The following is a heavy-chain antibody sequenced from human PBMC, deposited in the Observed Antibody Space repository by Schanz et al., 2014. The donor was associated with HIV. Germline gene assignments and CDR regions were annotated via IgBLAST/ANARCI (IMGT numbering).Heavy chain of an antibody. J-gene: IGHJ4*02. CDR3: AKPEYDSSGNSQSHFDY. V-gene: IGHV3-23*01. D-gene: IGHD3-22*01. CDR2: ITESGGRT. Sequence: EVQLLESGGGLVQPGGSLRLSCAASGLTFSNYAMSWVRQAPGKGLEWVSSITESGGRTYYADSVNGRFTISRDNSKNTLYLQMTTLRTEDTAVYYCAKPEYDSSGNSQSHFDYWGQGTLVTVSS. CDR1: GLTFSNYA.